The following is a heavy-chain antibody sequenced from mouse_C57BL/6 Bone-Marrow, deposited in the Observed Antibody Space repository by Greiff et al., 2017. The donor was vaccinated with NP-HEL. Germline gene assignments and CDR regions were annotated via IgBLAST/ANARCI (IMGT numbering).Heavy chain of an antibody. D-gene: IGHD1-1*01. CDR3: TTGGSSPYAMDY. J-gene: IGHJ4*01. CDR2: IDPANGDT. V-gene: IGHV14-4*01. CDR1: GFNITDDY. Sequence: EVQLQESGAELVRPGASVKLSCTVSGFNITDDYMHWVKQRPEQGLEWIGWIDPANGDTEYASKFQGKATLTADTSSNTAYLQLSSLTSEDTAVYNCTTGGSSPYAMDYWGQGTSVTVSS.